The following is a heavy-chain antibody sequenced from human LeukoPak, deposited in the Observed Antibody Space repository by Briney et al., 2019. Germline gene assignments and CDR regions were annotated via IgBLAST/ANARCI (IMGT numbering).Heavy chain of an antibody. CDR1: GGSISSYY. CDR2: IYYSGST. CDR3: ARVKRWGQWLVHYYYGMDV. V-gene: IGHV4-59*01. Sequence: PSETLSLTCTVSGGSISSYYWSWIRQPPGKGLEWIGYIYYSGSTNYNPSLKSRVTISVDTSKNQFSLKLSSVTAADTAVYYCARVKRWGQWLVHYYYGMDVWGQGTTVTVSS. J-gene: IGHJ6*02. D-gene: IGHD6-19*01.